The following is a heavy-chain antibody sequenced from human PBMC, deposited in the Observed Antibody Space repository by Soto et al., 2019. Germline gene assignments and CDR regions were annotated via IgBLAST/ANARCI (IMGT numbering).Heavy chain of an antibody. D-gene: IGHD6-6*01. CDR3: ARGRGLAARPQHLDH. Sequence: QVQLVESGGGVVQPGGSLRLSCATSEFLFSGYAMHWVRQTPGKGLEWVAVISYDGKEKYYADSAEGRFTISRESSGVTLYLQMSSLRVEDTAVYYCARGRGLAARPQHLDHWGQGTLVTVSS. CDR1: EFLFSGYA. V-gene: IGHV3-30*04. J-gene: IGHJ4*02. CDR2: ISYDGKEK.